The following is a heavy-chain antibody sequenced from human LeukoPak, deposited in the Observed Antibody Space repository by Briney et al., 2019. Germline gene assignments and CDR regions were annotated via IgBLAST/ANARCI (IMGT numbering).Heavy chain of an antibody. CDR1: GFTFSSYS. CDR2: ISSSSSYI. J-gene: IGHJ4*02. CDR3: ARGYCSGGSCYGGFDY. V-gene: IGHV3-21*01. Sequence: GGSLRLSCAASGFTFSSYSMNWVRQAPGKGLEWVSSISSSSSYIYYADSVKGRFTISRDNAKNSLYLQMNSLRAEDTAVCYCARGYCSGGSCYGGFDYWGQGTLVTVSS. D-gene: IGHD2-15*01.